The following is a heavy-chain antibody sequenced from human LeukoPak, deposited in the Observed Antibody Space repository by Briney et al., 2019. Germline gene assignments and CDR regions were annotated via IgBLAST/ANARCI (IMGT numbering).Heavy chain of an antibody. CDR2: ISGSGGST. D-gene: IGHD2-2*01. CDR3: AKVPAAYNWFDP. Sequence: PGGSLRLSCAASGFTFSSYAMSWVRQAPGKGLEWVSAISGSGGSTYYADSVKGRFTISRDNSKNTLYLQMNSPRTEDTAVYCCAKVPAAYNWFDPWGQGTLVTVSS. J-gene: IGHJ5*02. CDR1: GFTFSSYA. V-gene: IGHV3-23*01.